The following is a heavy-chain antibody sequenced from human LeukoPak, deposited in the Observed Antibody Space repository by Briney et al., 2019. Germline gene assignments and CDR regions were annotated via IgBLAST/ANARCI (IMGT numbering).Heavy chain of an antibody. J-gene: IGHJ6*02. CDR3: AKDYSFYSHYYTMDV. D-gene: IGHD2-21*01. CDR2: ISGSGGST. V-gene: IGHV3-23*01. CDR1: EFTFSSYA. Sequence: PGGSLRLSCVASEFTFSSYAMSWVRQAPGKGLEWVSEISGSGGSTYYADSVKGRFTISRDNSKSTLYLEVNTLRAEDTAVYYCAKDYSFYSHYYTMDVWGQGTTVTVSS.